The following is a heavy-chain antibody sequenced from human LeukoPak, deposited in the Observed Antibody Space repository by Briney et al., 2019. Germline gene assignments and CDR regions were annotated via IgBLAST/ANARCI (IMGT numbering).Heavy chain of an antibody. CDR2: IWNDGSYK. CDR3: ARDLWQQMIQGYDY. Sequence: PGGSLRLSCAASGFTFTTYGMHSVRQAPGKGLEWVAVIWNDGSYKHYADSVKGRFTISRDDSKNTIYLQMTSLRAEDTAVYYCARDLWQQMIQGYDYWGQGTLVTVSS. J-gene: IGHJ4*02. V-gene: IGHV3-33*01. D-gene: IGHD6-13*01. CDR1: GFTFTTYG.